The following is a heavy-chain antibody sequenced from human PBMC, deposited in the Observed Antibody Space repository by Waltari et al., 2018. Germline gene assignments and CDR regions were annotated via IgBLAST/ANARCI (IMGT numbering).Heavy chain of an antibody. V-gene: IGHV4-61*02. CDR2: IYTTGRT. J-gene: IGHJ6*02. D-gene: IGHD3-3*01. CDR1: GASVSGCSSF. CDR3: ARFRTIFGDGVYYYYGMDV. Sequence: QVQLQESGPGLVKPSQTLSLTCTVSGASVSGCSSFWNWIRQPAGTGLEWIARIYTTGRTDYNPSLQSRVTISADTSKNELSLKMSSVTAADTAVYYCARFRTIFGDGVYYYYGMDVWGQGTTVTVSS.